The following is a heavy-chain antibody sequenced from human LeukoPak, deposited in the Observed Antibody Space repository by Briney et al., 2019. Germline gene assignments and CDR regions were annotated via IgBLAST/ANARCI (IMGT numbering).Heavy chain of an antibody. J-gene: IGHJ4*02. D-gene: IGHD5-18*01. CDR2: IYSGGST. CDR3: AGIQLWSPFDY. Sequence: GGSLRLSCAASGFAVSSNYMSWVRQAPGKGLEWVSAIYSGGSTYYADSVKGRFTISRDNSKNTLYLQMNSLRAEDSAVYYCAGIQLWSPFDYWGQGTLVTVSS. V-gene: IGHV3-66*01. CDR1: GFAVSSNY.